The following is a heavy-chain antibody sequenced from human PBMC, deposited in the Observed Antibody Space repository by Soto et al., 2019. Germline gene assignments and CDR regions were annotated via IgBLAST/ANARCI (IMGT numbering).Heavy chain of an antibody. D-gene: IGHD3-3*01. V-gene: IGHV6-1*01. CDR3: ARSFVRAFDI. CDR1: GDSVSGNSAA. J-gene: IGHJ3*02. Sequence: PSQTLSLTCAISGDSVSGNSAAWSWIRQSPSRGLEWLGRTYYRSKWYNDYAVSVKSRITFNPDTSKNHFSLQLNSVTPEDTGVYYCARSFVRAFDIWGQGTTVTVSS. CDR2: TYYRSKWYN.